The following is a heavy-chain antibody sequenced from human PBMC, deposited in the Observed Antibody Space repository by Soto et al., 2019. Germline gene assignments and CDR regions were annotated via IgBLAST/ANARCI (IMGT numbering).Heavy chain of an antibody. Sequence: GASVKVSCKASGYTFTSYYMHWVRQAPGQGLEWMGIINPSGGSTSYAQKFQGRVTMTRDTSTSTVYMELSSLRSEDTAVYYCARVSSLTGTTSYSYYYTDVWGKGTTVTVSS. J-gene: IGHJ6*03. CDR2: INPSGGST. CDR3: ARVSSLTGTTSYSYYYTDV. D-gene: IGHD1-7*01. CDR1: GYTFTSYY. V-gene: IGHV1-46*03.